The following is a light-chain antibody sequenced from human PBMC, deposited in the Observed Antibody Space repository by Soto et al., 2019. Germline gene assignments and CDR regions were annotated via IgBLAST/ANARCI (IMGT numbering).Light chain of an antibody. J-gene: IGKJ1*01. V-gene: IGKV3-15*01. CDR2: GAS. CDR3: QQYSNWPPWT. CDR1: QSVSSN. Sequence: EIVMTQSPSTLSVSPVGRATLSCRASQSVSSNLAWYQQKLGQAPRLLIYGASTRATGIPARFSGFGSGTEFTLTISSLQSEDSAVYYCQQYSNWPPWTFGQGTKVDIK.